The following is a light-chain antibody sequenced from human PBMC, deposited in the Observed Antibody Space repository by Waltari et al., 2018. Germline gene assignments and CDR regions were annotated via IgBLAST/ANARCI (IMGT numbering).Light chain of an antibody. J-gene: IGLJ7*01. CDR2: ENP. CDR1: SSNIGNKY. CDR3: GTWDSSLSGAV. V-gene: IGLV1-51*02. Sequence: QSGLTQPPSVSAAPGQRVTISCSGGSSNIGNKYVTWYRQFPGTAPKLLIYENPERPSGIPGRFSGSKSGTSATLDITGLQAGDEADYYCGTWDSSLSGAVFGGGTHLTVL.